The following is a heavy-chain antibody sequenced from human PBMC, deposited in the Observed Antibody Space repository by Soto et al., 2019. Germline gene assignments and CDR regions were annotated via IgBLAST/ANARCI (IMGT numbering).Heavy chain of an antibody. CDR1: VFTFVDYA. CDR2: IRSKAYGGTT. Sequence: GGSLRLSCTSSVFTFVDYAMSWVRQAPGKGLEWVGFIRSKAYGGTTEYAASVKGRFTISRDDSKSIAYLQMNSLKTEDTAVYYCTRVYSGSYGGAFDIWGQGTMVTVSS. V-gene: IGHV3-49*04. D-gene: IGHD1-26*01. J-gene: IGHJ3*02. CDR3: TRVYSGSYGGAFDI.